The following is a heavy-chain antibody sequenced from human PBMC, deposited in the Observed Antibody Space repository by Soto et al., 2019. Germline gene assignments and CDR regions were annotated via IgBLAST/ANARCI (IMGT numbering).Heavy chain of an antibody. J-gene: IGHJ5*02. D-gene: IGHD2-15*01. CDR2: IVVGSGNT. V-gene: IGHV1-58*01. Sequence: SVKVSCKASGFTFTSSAVQWVRQARGQRLEWIGWIVVGSGNTNYAQKFQERVTITRDMSTSTAYMELSSLRSEDTAVYYCAAIGYCSGGSCYSGYNWFDPWGQGTLVTVS. CDR3: AAIGYCSGGSCYSGYNWFDP. CDR1: GFTFTSSA.